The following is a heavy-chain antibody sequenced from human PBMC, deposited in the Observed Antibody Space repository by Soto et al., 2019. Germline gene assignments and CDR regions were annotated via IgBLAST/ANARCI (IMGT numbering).Heavy chain of an antibody. Sequence: GGSLRLSCAASGFTFSSYAMSWVRQAPGKGLGWVSYISSSGSTIYYADSVKGRFTISRDNAKNSLYLQMNSLRAEDTAVYYCARGNVLRFLDGMDVWGQGTTVTVSS. CDR2: ISSSGSTI. CDR3: ARGNVLRFLDGMDV. CDR1: GFTFSSYA. J-gene: IGHJ6*02. D-gene: IGHD3-3*01. V-gene: IGHV3-48*03.